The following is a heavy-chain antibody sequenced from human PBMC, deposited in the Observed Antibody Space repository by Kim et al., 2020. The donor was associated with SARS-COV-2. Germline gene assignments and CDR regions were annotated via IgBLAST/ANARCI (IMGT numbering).Heavy chain of an antibody. CDR3: ARDARGEYYFDY. Sequence: NYAQKFQGRVTMTWDTSISTAYMELSRLRSDDTAVYYCARDARGEYYFDYWGQGTLVTVSS. J-gene: IGHJ4*02. V-gene: IGHV1-2*02. D-gene: IGHD3-10*01.